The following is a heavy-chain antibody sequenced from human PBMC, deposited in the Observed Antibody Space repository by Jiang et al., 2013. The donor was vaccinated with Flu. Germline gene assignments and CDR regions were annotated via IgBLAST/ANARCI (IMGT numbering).Heavy chain of an antibody. CDR1: GYTFSGYY. Sequence: KVSCKASGYTFSGYYTHWVRQAPGKGLEWMGGFDPEDGETIYAQKFQGRVTMTEDTSTDTAYMELSSLRSEDTAVYYCATGSVTTYYYYMDVWGKGTTVTVSS. CDR3: ATGSVTTYYYYMDV. V-gene: IGHV1-24*01. J-gene: IGHJ6*03. D-gene: IGHD4-17*01. CDR2: FDPEDGET.